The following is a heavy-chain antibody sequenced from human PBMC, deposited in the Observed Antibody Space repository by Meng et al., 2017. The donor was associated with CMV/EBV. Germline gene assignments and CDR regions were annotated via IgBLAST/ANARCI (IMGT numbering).Heavy chain of an antibody. CDR3: ARDLMNCSSTSCANWFDP. D-gene: IGHD2-2*01. Sequence: QGQRQDAGPGLVKPSETLSLTCTVSGGSISSYYWSWIRQPAGKGLEWIGRIYTSGSTNYNPSLKSRVTMSVDTSKNQFSLKLSSVTAADTAVYYCARDLMNCSSTSCANWFDPWGQGTLVTVSS. CDR2: IYTSGST. J-gene: IGHJ5*02. V-gene: IGHV4-4*07. CDR1: GGSISSYY.